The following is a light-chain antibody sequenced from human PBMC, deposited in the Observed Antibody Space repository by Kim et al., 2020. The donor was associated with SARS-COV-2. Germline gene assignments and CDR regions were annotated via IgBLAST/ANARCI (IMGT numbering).Light chain of an antibody. Sequence: QSVLTQPPSASGTPGQSVTISCSGSNSNIGINYVYWYQHFPGTAPKLLIYRNSQRPSGVPDRFSGSKSGTSASLAISGLRSEDEADYYCAAWDDGLRVGVFGGGPQRPVL. V-gene: IGLV1-47*01. CDR1: NSNIGINY. CDR3: AAWDDGLRVGV. J-gene: IGLJ7*01. CDR2: RNS.